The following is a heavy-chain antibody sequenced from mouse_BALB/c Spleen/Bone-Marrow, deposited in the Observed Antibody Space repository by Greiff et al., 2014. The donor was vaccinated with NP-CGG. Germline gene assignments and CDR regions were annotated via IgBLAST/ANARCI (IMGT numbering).Heavy chain of an antibody. CDR2: IFPSETYT. V-gene: IGHV1-69*02. CDR3: TRDNKDY. CDR1: GYTFTSYW. J-gene: IGHJ2*01. D-gene: IGHD1-3*01. Sequence: VKLSCKASGYTFTSYWINWVKQRHGQGLEWIGHIFPSETYTNYNQKFKDKDTLTVDKSSSTADLQLRRPKSEVSEVYDCTRDNKDYWGQGTPLTASS.